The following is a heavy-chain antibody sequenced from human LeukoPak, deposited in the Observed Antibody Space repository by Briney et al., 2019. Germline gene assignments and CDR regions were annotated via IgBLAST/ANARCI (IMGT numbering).Heavy chain of an antibody. CDR2: ISYDGSNK. CDR1: GFTFSSYG. Sequence: GGSLRLSCAASGFTFSSYGMHWVRQAPGKGLEWVAVISYDGSNKYYADSVKGRFTISRDNSKNTLYLQMNSLRAEDTAVYYCAKSSNYYGSGSSDWGQGTLVTVSS. V-gene: IGHV3-30*18. CDR3: AKSSNYYGSGSSD. J-gene: IGHJ4*02. D-gene: IGHD3-10*01.